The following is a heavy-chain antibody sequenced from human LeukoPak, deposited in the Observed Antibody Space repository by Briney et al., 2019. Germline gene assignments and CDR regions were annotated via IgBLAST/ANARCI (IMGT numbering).Heavy chain of an antibody. D-gene: IGHD4-17*01. J-gene: IGHJ4*02. CDR1: GGSISSSSYY. CDR3: ARRYDYGDYLNYFDT. Sequence: PSETLSLTCTVSGGSISSSSYYWGWIRQPPGKRLKRIGSVYYSGSTYYNPSLKSRVTISVDTSKTQFSLKLSSVPAADTAVFYCARRYDYGDYLNYFDTWGQGILVTVSS. CDR2: VYYSGST. V-gene: IGHV4-39*01.